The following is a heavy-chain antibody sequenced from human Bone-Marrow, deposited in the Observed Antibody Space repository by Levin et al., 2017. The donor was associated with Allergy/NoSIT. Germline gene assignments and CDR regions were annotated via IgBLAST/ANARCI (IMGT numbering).Heavy chain of an antibody. D-gene: IGHD3-10*01. CDR3: ARERRYGSGFLAYYYGMDV. Sequence: GESLKISCAASGFTFSSYWMHWVRQAPGKGLVWVSRINSDGSSTSYADSVKGRFTISRDNAKNTLYLQMNSLRAEDTAVYYCARERRYGSGFLAYYYGMDVWGQGTTVTVSS. CDR2: INSDGSST. V-gene: IGHV3-74*01. CDR1: GFTFSSYW. J-gene: IGHJ6*02.